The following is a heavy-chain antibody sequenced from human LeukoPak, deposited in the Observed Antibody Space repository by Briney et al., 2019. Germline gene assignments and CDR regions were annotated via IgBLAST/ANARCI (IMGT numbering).Heavy chain of an antibody. CDR2: ISYSGTT. CDR1: DYSIRNYF. CDR3: ARVTRSGGPFDY. Sequence: SETLSLTCPVSDYSIRNYFWSWIRQPPGKGLEWIGYISYSGTTNYNPSLKSRVTISVDTSNNQLSLKLPSVTAADTAAYYCARVTRSGGPFDYWGQGTLVTVSS. D-gene: IGHD3-10*01. V-gene: IGHV4-59*01. J-gene: IGHJ4*02.